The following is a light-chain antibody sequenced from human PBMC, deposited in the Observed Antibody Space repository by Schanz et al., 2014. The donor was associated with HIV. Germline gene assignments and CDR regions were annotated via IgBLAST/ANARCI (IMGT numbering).Light chain of an antibody. CDR3: QSYDSSLNYV. V-gene: IGLV1-40*01. CDR1: SSNIGAGYD. Sequence: QSVLTQPPSMSGAPGQRVTISCTGSSSNIGAGYDVNWYQHLPGTAPKLLIYDNTNRPSGVPDRVSGSKSGTSASLAIAGLQAEDEADYYCQSYDSSLNYVFGTGTKLTVL. CDR2: DNT. J-gene: IGLJ1*01.